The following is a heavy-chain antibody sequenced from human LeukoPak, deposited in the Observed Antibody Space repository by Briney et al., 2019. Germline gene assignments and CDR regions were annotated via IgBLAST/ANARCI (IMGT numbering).Heavy chain of an antibody. CDR3: ARPYSSNWYDAFHI. V-gene: IGHV4-61*05. J-gene: IGHJ3*02. D-gene: IGHD6-13*01. Sequence: SETLSLTCTVSGGSISSSSYYWGWIRQPPGKGLEWIGYVSYRGTTNYNPSLKSRVTISVDTSKNQFSLKLSSVTAADTAVYYCARPYSSNWYDAFHIWGQGTMVTVSS. CDR2: VSYRGTT. CDR1: GGSISSSSYY.